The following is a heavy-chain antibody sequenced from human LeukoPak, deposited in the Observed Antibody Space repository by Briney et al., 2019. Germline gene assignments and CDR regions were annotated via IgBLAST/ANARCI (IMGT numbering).Heavy chain of an antibody. V-gene: IGHV3-9*01. CDR3: AKEGFYCSGGSCYYGNY. J-gene: IGHJ4*02. CDR2: ISWNSGSI. CDR1: GFTLDDYA. Sequence: GGSLRLSCAASGFTLDDYAMHWVRQAPGKGLEWVSGISWNSGSIGYADSVKGLFAISRDNAKNSLYLQMNSLRAEDTALYYCAKEGFYCSGGSCYYGNYWGQGTLVTVSS. D-gene: IGHD2-15*01.